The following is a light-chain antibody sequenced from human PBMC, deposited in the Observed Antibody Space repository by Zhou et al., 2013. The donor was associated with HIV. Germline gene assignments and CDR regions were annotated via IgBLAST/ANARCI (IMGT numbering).Light chain of an antibody. CDR3: QQYYSFPWT. CDR1: QNIRTW. J-gene: IGKJ1*01. V-gene: IGKV1-12*01. CDR2: DAS. Sequence: DIQMTQSPSSVSASVGDRVTITCRASQNIRTWLAWYQQKVGEAPQLLIYDASSLQSGVPSRFSGSGSGTDFTLTITSLQPEDYATYYCQQYYSFPWTFGQGTKVEIK.